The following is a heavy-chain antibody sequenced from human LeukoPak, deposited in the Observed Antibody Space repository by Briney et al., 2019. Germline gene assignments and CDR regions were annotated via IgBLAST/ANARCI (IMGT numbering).Heavy chain of an antibody. Sequence: ASVKVSCKASGYTFTGYYMHWVRQAPGQGLEWMGWINPNSGGTNYAQKFQGRVTMTRDTSISTAYMELSRLRSDDTAVYYCARDLQSITIFGVVIPWGQGTLVTVSS. J-gene: IGHJ5*02. CDR3: ARDLQSITIFGVVIP. V-gene: IGHV1-2*02. D-gene: IGHD3-3*01. CDR2: INPNSGGT. CDR1: GYTFTGYY.